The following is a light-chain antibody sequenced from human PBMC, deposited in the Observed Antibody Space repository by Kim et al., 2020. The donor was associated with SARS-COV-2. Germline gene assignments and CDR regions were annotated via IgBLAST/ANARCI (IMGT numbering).Light chain of an antibody. Sequence: QRVTISCTGSISNIGAGYEVHWHQQLPGTAPKLLIYGNSNRPSGVPDRFSGSKSGTSASLAITGLQAEDEADYYCQSYDSSLSGWVFGGGTQLTVL. CDR2: GNS. CDR1: ISNIGAGYE. V-gene: IGLV1-40*01. CDR3: QSYDSSLSGWV. J-gene: IGLJ3*02.